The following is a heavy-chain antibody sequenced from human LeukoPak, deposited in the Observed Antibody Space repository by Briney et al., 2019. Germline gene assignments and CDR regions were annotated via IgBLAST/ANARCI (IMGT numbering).Heavy chain of an antibody. CDR3: AREGGSYYPHYYFDY. D-gene: IGHD1-26*01. CDR2: IYYSGST. V-gene: IGHV4-59*01. Sequence: SETLSLTCTVSGGSISSYYWSWIRQPPGKGLEWIGYIYYSGSTNYNPSLKSRVTISVDTFKNQFSLKLSSVTAADTAVYYCAREGGSYYPHYYFDYWGQGTLVTVSS. J-gene: IGHJ4*02. CDR1: GGSISSYY.